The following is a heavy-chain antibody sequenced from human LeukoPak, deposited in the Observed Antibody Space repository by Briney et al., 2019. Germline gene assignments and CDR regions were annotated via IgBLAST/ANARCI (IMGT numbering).Heavy chain of an antibody. CDR3: ARANYGDYTSNWFDP. CDR1: GGTFSSYA. Sequence: SVKVSCKASGGTFSSYAISWVRQAPGQGLEWMGGIIPIFGTANYAQKFQGRVAITADESTSTAYMELSSLRSEDTAVYYCARANYGDYTSNWFDPWGQGTLVTVSS. J-gene: IGHJ5*02. D-gene: IGHD4-17*01. CDR2: IIPIFGTA. V-gene: IGHV1-69*13.